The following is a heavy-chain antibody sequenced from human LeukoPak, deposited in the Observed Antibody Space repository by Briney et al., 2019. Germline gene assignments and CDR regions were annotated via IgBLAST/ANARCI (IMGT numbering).Heavy chain of an antibody. V-gene: IGHV3-74*01. CDR2: INSAGSST. Sequence: PGGSLRLSCAASGFTFSTYWMHWVRQAPGKGLVWVSRINSAGSSTSYADSVKGRFTISRDNAKNTLFLQMNSLRAEDAAVYYCARSLGGSFDYWGQGTLVTVSS. J-gene: IGHJ4*02. D-gene: IGHD1-26*01. CDR3: ARSLGGSFDY. CDR1: GFTFSTYW.